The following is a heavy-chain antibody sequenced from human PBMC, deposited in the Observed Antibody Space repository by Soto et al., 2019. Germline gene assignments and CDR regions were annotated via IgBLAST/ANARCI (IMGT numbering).Heavy chain of an antibody. Sequence: ASVKVSCKASGGTFSSYAISWVRQAPGQGLEWMGGIIPIFGTANYAQKFQGRVTITADESTSTAYMELSSLRSEDTAVYYCATGGSSRLYYFDYWGQGTLVTVSS. J-gene: IGHJ4*02. CDR3: ATGGSSRLYYFDY. D-gene: IGHD1-26*01. V-gene: IGHV1-69*13. CDR2: IIPIFGTA. CDR1: GGTFSSYA.